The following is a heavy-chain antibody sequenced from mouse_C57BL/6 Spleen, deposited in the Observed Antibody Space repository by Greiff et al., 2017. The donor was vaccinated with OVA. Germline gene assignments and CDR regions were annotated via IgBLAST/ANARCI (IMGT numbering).Heavy chain of an antibody. V-gene: IGHV5-6*01. CDR1: GFTFSSYG. CDR3: ARQTADWDY. D-gene: IGHD1-2*01. J-gene: IGHJ2*01. Sequence: EVQLQESGGDLVKPGGSLKLSCAASGFTFSSYGMSWVRQTPDKRLEWVATISSGGSYTYYPDSVKGRFTLSRDNAKNTLYLQLSSLKSEDTAMYYCARQTADWDYWGQGTTLTVSS. CDR2: ISSGGSYT.